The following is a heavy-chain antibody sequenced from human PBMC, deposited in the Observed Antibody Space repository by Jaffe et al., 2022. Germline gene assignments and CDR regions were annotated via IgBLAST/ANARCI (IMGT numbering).Heavy chain of an antibody. CDR2: INTNTGNP. CDR1: GYTFTSYA. D-gene: IGHD6-19*01. J-gene: IGHJ6*03. CDR3: ARERNIVPQWLAYYYYYYYMDV. V-gene: IGHV7-4-1*02. Sequence: QVQLVQSGSELKKPGASVKVSCKASGYTFTSYAMNWVRQAPGQGLEWMGWINTNTGNPTYAQGFTGRFVFSLDTSVSTAYLQISSLKAEDTAVYYCARERNIVPQWLAYYYYYYYMDVWGKGTTVTVSS.